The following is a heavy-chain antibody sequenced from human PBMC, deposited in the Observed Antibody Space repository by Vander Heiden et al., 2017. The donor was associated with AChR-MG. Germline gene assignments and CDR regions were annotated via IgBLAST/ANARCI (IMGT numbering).Heavy chain of an antibody. CDR3: ARDATVSYSTPGDY. J-gene: IGHJ4*02. V-gene: IGHV3-30-3*01. CDR2: ISYDGSNK. Sequence: VQLVESGGGVVQPGRSLSLSCAAPGFPFSSHAMHWVRQAPGKGLEWVAVISYDGSNKYYADSVKGRFTISRDNSKNTLYLQMNSLRAEDTAVYYCARDATVSYSTPGDYWGQGTLVTVSS. D-gene: IGHD6-13*01. CDR1: GFPFSSHA.